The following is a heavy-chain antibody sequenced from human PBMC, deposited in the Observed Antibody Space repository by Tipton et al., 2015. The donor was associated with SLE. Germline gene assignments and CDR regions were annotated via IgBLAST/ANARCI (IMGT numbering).Heavy chain of an antibody. Sequence: TLSLTCTVSGGSISSSSYYWGWIRQPPGKGLEWIGSIYYSGSTYYNPSLKSRVTISVDTSKNQFSLKLSSVTAADTAVYYCASLIVVVPASIGGHNWFDPWGQGTLVTVSS. J-gene: IGHJ5*02. D-gene: IGHD2-2*01. CDR3: ASLIVVVPASIGGHNWFDP. V-gene: IGHV4-39*01. CDR2: IYYSGST. CDR1: GGSISSSSYY.